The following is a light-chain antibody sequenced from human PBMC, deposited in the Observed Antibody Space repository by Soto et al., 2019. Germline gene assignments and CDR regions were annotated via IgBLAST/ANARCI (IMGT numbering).Light chain of an antibody. V-gene: IGKV1-5*01. CDR1: QTISSW. Sequence: DIQMTQSPSTLSGSVGDRVTITCRASQTISSWLAWYQQKPGKAPKLLIYHASNLQSGVPSRFSGSGSGTELTLTISSLQPEDFEAYHCQQLYTLPFTFGQGTRLENK. J-gene: IGKJ5*01. CDR2: HAS. CDR3: QQLYTLPFT.